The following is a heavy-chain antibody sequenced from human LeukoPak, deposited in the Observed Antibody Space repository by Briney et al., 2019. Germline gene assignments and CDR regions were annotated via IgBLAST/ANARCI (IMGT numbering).Heavy chain of an antibody. D-gene: IGHD2-21*01. Sequence: GRSLRLSCAASGFTFSSYAMHWVRQAPGKGLEWVAVISYDGSNKYYADSVKGRFTISRDNSKNTLYLQMNSPRAEDTAVYYCAKVILVGATREFDYWGQGTLVTVSS. CDR1: GFTFSSYA. J-gene: IGHJ4*02. CDR2: ISYDGSNK. V-gene: IGHV3-30*04. CDR3: AKVILVGATREFDY.